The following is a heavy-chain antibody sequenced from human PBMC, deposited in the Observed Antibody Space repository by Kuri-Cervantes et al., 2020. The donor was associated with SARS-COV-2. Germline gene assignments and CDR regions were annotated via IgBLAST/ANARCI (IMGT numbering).Heavy chain of an antibody. CDR3: ARARVSGSYLAGYFQH. CDR1: GFTFSSYT. V-gene: IGHV3-21*01. D-gene: IGHD1-26*01. Sequence: GESLKISCAASGFTFSSYTMNWVRQAPGKGLEWVSSISSGSSYIYYADSVKGRFTISRDNAKNSLYLQMNSLRAEDTAVYYCARARVSGSYLAGYFQHWGQGTLVTVSS. J-gene: IGHJ1*01. CDR2: ISSGSSYI.